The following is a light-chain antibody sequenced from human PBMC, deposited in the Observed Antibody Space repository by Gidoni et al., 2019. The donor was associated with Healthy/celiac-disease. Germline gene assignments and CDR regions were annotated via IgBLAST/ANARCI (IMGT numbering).Light chain of an antibody. V-gene: IGLV2-14*01. CDR1: SSDVGGYNY. J-gene: IGLJ1*01. CDR2: DVN. CDR3: SSYTSSSTPYV. Sequence: QSALTHPASVSGSPGQSITFSCTGTSSDVGGYNYFSWYQQHPGKAPKLMIYDVNNRPSGVSNRFSGSKSGNTASLTSSGHQAEDEADYYCSSYTSSSTPYVFGTGTKVTVL.